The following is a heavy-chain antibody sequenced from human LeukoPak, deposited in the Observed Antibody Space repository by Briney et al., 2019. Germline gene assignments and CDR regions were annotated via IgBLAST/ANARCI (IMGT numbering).Heavy chain of an antibody. CDR3: ARGRVAVAY. D-gene: IGHD6-19*01. Sequence: GGSLRLSCAASGFTFSSCGMHWVRQAPGKGLEWVAVIWYDGSNKYYVDSVKGRFTISRDNSRNTLYLQMNSLRAEDTAVYYCARGRVAVAYWGQGTLVTVSS. CDR1: GFTFSSCG. V-gene: IGHV3-33*01. CDR2: IWYDGSNK. J-gene: IGHJ4*02.